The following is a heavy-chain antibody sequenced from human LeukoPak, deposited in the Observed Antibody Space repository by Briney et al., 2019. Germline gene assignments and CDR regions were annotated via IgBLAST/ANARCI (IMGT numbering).Heavy chain of an antibody. CDR2: ISGSGGST. D-gene: IGHD6-13*01. V-gene: IGHV3-23*01. CDR3: AKAKRSSSWYSDFDY. J-gene: IGHJ4*02. CDR1: GFTFSDYA. Sequence: GGSLRLSCEASGFTFSDYAMSWVRQAPGKGLEWISAISGSGGSTYYADSVKGRFTISRDNSKNTLYLQMNSLRAEDTAVYYCAKAKRSSSWYSDFDYWGQGTLVTVSS.